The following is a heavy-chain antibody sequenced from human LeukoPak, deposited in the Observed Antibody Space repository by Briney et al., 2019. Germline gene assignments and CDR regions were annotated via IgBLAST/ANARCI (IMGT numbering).Heavy chain of an antibody. CDR2: ISAYNGNT. V-gene: IGHV1-18*01. D-gene: IGHD3-10*01. J-gene: IGHJ4*02. CDR1: GYTFTSYG. CDR3: ARDPGRLLWFGELLPDYFDY. Sequence: ASVKVSCKASGYTFTSYGISWVRQAPGQGLEWMGWISAYNGNTNYAQKLQGRVTMTTDTSTSTAYMELRSLRSDDTAVYYCARDPGRLLWFGELLPDYFDYWGQGTLVTVSS.